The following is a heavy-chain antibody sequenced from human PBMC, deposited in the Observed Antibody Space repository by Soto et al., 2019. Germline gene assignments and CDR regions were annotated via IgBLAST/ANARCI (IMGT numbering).Heavy chain of an antibody. CDR3: ARDNGWNYLIY. Sequence: GGSLRLSCAASGFTFSHYWMSWVRQAPGKGLEWVANINEDGSEKKYADSVKGRFTISRDNAKNSLYLQINSLRAEDTAVFYCARDNGWNYLIYWGQGTLVTVSS. J-gene: IGHJ4*02. V-gene: IGHV3-7*01. CDR2: INEDGSEK. CDR1: GFTFSHYW. D-gene: IGHD6-19*01.